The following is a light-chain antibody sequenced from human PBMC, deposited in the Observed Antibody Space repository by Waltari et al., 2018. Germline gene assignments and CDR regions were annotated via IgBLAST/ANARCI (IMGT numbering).Light chain of an antibody. V-gene: IGKV3-20*01. CDR1: QSISRF. J-gene: IGKJ1*01. Sequence: LTQSPGTLSLSPVEGATLSCRASQSISRFLAWYQQKPGQAPRLLIYDASTRATGIPDRFSGSGSGTDFSLTISRLEPEDFAVYYCQKYGTLPATFGQGTKVEIK. CDR3: QKYGTLPAT. CDR2: DAS.